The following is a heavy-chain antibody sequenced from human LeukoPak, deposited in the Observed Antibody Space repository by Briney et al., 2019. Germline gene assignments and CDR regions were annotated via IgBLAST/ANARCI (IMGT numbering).Heavy chain of an antibody. D-gene: IGHD3-22*01. V-gene: IGHV4-4*07. Sequence: SETLSLTCTVSNGSISSHYWSWIRQPAGKGLEWIGRIYNTGSTNYNPSLKSRVTMSVDTSKNQFSLRLSSVTAADTAIYYCARVRDSSGYYLGAFDVWGQGTMVTVSS. CDR2: IYNTGST. CDR1: NGSISSHY. J-gene: IGHJ3*01. CDR3: ARVRDSSGYYLGAFDV.